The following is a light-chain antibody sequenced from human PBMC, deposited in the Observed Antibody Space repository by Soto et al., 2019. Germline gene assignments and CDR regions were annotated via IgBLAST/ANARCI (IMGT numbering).Light chain of an antibody. Sequence: QSVLTQPASVSGSPGQSITISCTGTSNDVGGYNYVSWYQQHPGKAPKLMIYDVSNRPSGVSNRFSGSKSGNTASLTISGLQAEDEADYYCSSYTYTSTLGVFGTGRKVTVL. V-gene: IGLV2-14*01. J-gene: IGLJ1*01. CDR3: SSYTYTSTLGV. CDR2: DVS. CDR1: SNDVGGYNY.